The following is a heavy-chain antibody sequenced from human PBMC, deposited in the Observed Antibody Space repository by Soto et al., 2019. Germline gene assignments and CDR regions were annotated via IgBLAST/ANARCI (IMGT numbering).Heavy chain of an antibody. D-gene: IGHD3-16*01. CDR3: ARSIRFAGDY. Sequence: QVQLVQSGAEVKKPGASVKVSCKASGYTFTSYAMHWVRQAPGQRLEWMGWINAGNGNTKYSQNFQARVTITRNTSASTAYMELSSVRSEDTAVYYCARSIRFAGDYWGPGTLVTVSS. CDR2: INAGNGNT. J-gene: IGHJ4*02. V-gene: IGHV1-3*01. CDR1: GYTFTSYA.